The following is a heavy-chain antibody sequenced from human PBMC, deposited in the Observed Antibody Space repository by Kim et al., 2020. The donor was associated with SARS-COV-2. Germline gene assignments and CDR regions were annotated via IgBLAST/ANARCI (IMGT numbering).Heavy chain of an antibody. CDR3: AKAATYYGAQARHFDY. Sequence: VGSLRLSCAASGFTFSSYAMSWVRQAPGKGLEWVSAISGSGGSTYYADSVKGRFTISRDNSKNTLYLQMNSLRAEDTAVYYCAKAATYYGAQARHFDYWGQGTLVTVSS. D-gene: IGHD4-17*01. V-gene: IGHV3-23*01. CDR2: ISGSGGST. CDR1: GFTFSSYA. J-gene: IGHJ4*02.